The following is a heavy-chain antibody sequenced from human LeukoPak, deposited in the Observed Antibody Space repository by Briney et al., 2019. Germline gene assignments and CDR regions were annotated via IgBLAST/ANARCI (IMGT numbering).Heavy chain of an antibody. J-gene: IGHJ4*02. CDR2: SGDIDGST. CDR1: GFTFSGSG. V-gene: IGHV3-23*01. D-gene: IGHD3-3*01. Sequence: GGSLRLSCAASGFTFSGSGMSWVRQAPGKGLEWISSSGDIDGSTYYADALKGRFTISRDNSKNTLYLQMNSLRVDDTAVYYCADGGTITIFKSDGDWGQGTLVTVSS. CDR3: ADGGTITIFKSDGD.